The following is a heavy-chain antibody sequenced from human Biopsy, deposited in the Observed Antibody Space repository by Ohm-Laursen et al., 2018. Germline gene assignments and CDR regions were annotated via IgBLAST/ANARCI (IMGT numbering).Heavy chain of an antibody. CDR2: FYSSGTT. J-gene: IGHJ3*02. V-gene: IGHV4-61*01. CDR3: ARAPADQYAARNYYSSHAFDM. D-gene: IGHD3-10*01. Sequence: GTLSLTWTVSDASASSGRYYWTWIRQPPRKPLEWIGYFYSSGTTGYNPSLESRLSISMDTSKNEVSLRLTSMTAADTAVYFCARAPADQYAARNYYSSHAFDMWGQGTKVTVSS. CDR1: DASASSGRYY.